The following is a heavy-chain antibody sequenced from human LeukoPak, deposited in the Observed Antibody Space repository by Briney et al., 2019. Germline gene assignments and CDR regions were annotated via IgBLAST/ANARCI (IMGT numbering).Heavy chain of an antibody. V-gene: IGHV3-7*01. CDR1: GFTFSSYW. D-gene: IGHD2-15*01. CDR3: ARVGPAFDY. J-gene: IGHJ4*02. CDR2: IKQDGSEK. Sequence: GGSLRLSCAASGFTFSSYWMSWVRQAPGKGLEWVANIKQDGSEKYYVVSVKGRFTISRDDAKNSLYLQMNSQRAEDTAVYYCARVGPAFDYWGQGTLVTVSS.